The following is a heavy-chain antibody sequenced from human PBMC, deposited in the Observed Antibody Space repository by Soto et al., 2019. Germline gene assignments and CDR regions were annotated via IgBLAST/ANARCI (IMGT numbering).Heavy chain of an antibody. Sequence: QVQLVQSGAEVKKPGASVKVSCKASGYTFTSYAMHWVRQAPGQRLEWMGWINAGNGNTEYSQKFQCRGTMTRETAASTAYKELGSLRAEDKAVYYCARDGSTRVRGAPNLFDPWGQGTLVTVSS. CDR2: INAGNGNT. CDR1: GYTFTSYA. J-gene: IGHJ5*02. D-gene: IGHD3-10*01. CDR3: ARDGSTRVRGAPNLFDP. V-gene: IGHV1-3*01.